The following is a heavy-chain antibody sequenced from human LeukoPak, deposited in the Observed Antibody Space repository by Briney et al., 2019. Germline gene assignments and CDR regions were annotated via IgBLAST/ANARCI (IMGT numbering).Heavy chain of an antibody. D-gene: IGHD6-13*01. CDR1: GYSISSGYY. CDR3: ARAYSSSWYFNWFDP. V-gene: IGHV4-38-2*02. CDR2: IYHSGRT. Sequence: PSETLSLTCTVSGYSISSGYYWGWIRQPPGKGLEWIGSIYHSGRTFYNPSLKSRVTISVDTSKNQFSLKLSSVTAADTAVYFCARAYSSSWYFNWFDPWGQGTLVTVSS. J-gene: IGHJ5*02.